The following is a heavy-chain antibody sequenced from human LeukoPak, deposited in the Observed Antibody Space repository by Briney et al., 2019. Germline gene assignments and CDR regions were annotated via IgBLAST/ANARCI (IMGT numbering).Heavy chain of an antibody. D-gene: IGHD6-19*01. Sequence: SEKVSCKASGFTFTSSAMQWVRQARGQRLEWIGWIVVGSGNTNYAQKFQERVTITRDMSTSTAYMELSSLRSEDTAVYYCAASYSSGWPPFDYWGQGTLVTVSS. J-gene: IGHJ4*02. V-gene: IGHV1-58*02. CDR2: IVVGSGNT. CDR3: AASYSSGWPPFDY. CDR1: GFTFTSSA.